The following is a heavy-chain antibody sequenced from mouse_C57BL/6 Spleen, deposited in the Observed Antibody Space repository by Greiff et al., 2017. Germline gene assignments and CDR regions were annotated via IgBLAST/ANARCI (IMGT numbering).Heavy chain of an antibody. D-gene: IGHD1-1*01. CDR3: ARISGPYGSSSYWYFDV. Sequence: QVTLKVSGPGILQPSQTLSLTCSFSGFSLSTFGMGVGWIRQPSGKGLEWLAHIWWDDDKYYNPALKSRLTISKDTSKNQVFLKIANVDTADIATYYCARISGPYGSSSYWYFDVWGTGTTVTVSS. J-gene: IGHJ1*03. V-gene: IGHV8-8*01. CDR1: GFSLSTFGMG. CDR2: IWWDDDK.